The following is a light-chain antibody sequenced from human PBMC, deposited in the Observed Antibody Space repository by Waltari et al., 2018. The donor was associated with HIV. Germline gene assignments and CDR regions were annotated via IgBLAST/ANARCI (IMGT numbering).Light chain of an antibody. V-gene: IGLV4-69*01. CDR1: SGHINYA. J-gene: IGLJ2*01. CDR3: QTWTTGIVL. CDR2: VNSDGSH. Sequence: QLVLTQSPSASASLRASVKLTCTLSSGHINYAIAWHQHRPEKGPRYLMRVNSDGSHIKGDEIPDRFSGSSSGAERYLIISSLQSEDEADYYCQTWTTGIVLFGGGTKLTVL.